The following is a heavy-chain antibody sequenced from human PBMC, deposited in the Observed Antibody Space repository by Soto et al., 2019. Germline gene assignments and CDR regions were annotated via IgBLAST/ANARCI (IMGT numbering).Heavy chain of an antibody. CDR2: IYYSGST. V-gene: IGHV4-39*01. D-gene: IGHD5-12*01. CDR1: GGSISSSSYY. Sequence: SETLSLTCTVSGGSISSSSYYWGWIRQPPGKGLEWIGSIYYSGSTYYNPSLKSRVTISVDTSKNQFSLKLSSVTAADTAVYYCASHGLYYYYMDVWGKGTTVTVSS. J-gene: IGHJ6*03. CDR3: ASHGLYYYYMDV.